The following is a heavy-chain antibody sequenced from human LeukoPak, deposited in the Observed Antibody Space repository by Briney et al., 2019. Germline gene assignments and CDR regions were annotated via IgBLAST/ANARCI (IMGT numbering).Heavy chain of an antibody. J-gene: IGHJ4*02. V-gene: IGHV3-21*01. CDR1: GFTFSSYS. Sequence: GGSLRLSCAASGFTFSSYSMNWVRQAPGKGLEWVSSISSSSSYIYYADSVKGRFTISRDNAKNSLYLQMNSLRAEDTAVYYCAREGKLRFLEWLLSFDYWGQGTQVTVSS. D-gene: IGHD3-3*01. CDR3: AREGKLRFLEWLLSFDY. CDR2: ISSSSSYI.